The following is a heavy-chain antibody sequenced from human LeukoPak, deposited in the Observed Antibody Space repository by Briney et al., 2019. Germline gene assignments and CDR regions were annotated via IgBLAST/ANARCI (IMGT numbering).Heavy chain of an antibody. CDR3: ARKVLPAATAGWFDP. CDR1: GYTFTGYY. D-gene: IGHD2-2*01. CDR2: IKPKSGGK. V-gene: IGHV1-2*02. J-gene: IGHJ5*02. Sequence: ASVKVSCKAAGYTFTGYYMHWVRQAPGEGLEGMGWIKPKSGGKNYEQKFQGRVTMTRDTSNSTAYMELSRLRSDDTSVYYCARKVLPAATAGWFDPWGQGTLVTVSS.